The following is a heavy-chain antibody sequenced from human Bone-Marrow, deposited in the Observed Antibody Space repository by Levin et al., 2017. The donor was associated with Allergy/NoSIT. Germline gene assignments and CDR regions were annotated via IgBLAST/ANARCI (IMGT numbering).Heavy chain of an antibody. D-gene: IGHD3-3*01. V-gene: IGHV3-21*01. J-gene: IGHJ3*02. CDR1: GFTFSSYS. CDR3: ARRKYYDFWSGYSGAFDI. CDR2: ISSSSSYI. Sequence: GGSLRLSCAASGFTFSSYSMNWVRQAQGRGLEWVSSISSSSSYIYYADSVKGRFTISRDNAKNSLYLQMNSLRAEDTAVYYCARRKYYDFWSGYSGAFDIWGQGTMVTVSS.